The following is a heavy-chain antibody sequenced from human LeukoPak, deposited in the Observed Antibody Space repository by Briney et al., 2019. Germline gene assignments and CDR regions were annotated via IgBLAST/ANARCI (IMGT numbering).Heavy chain of an antibody. D-gene: IGHD3-10*01. Sequence: PSETLSLTCTVSGGSISCYYWSWIRQPAGKGLEWIGRIYTSGSTNYSPSLKSRVTMSVDTSKNQFSLKLSSVTAADTAVYYCARLKDYYGSGSYLPYYYMDVWGKGTTVTVSS. V-gene: IGHV4-4*07. CDR1: GGSISCYY. J-gene: IGHJ6*03. CDR3: ARLKDYYGSGSYLPYYYMDV. CDR2: IYTSGST.